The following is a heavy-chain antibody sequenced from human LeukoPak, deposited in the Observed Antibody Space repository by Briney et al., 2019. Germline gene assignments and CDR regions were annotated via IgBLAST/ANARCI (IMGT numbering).Heavy chain of an antibody. Sequence: ESLKISCKGPGYSFTSYWIGWVRQMPGKGLEWMGIIYPGDSDTRYSPSFQGQVTISADKSISTAYLQWSSLKASDTAMYYCARRLLYHYGSGSISNWFDPWGQGTLVTVSS. CDR3: ARRLLYHYGSGSISNWFDP. D-gene: IGHD3-10*01. CDR1: GYSFTSYW. V-gene: IGHV5-51*01. J-gene: IGHJ5*02. CDR2: IYPGDSDT.